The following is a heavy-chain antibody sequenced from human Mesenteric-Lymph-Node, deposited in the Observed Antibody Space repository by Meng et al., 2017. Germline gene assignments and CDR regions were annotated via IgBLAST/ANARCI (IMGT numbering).Heavy chain of an antibody. Sequence: SLKISCAASGFTFDDYAMHWVRLGPGKGLEWVSGINWNSGVVEYADSVKGRFTISRDNAKNSLSLHMDSLRPEDMALYFCAKDIGPQLLTTFDSLGQGSLVTVSS. CDR3: AKDIGPQLLTTFDS. D-gene: IGHD4/OR15-4a*01. CDR1: GFTFDDYA. V-gene: IGHV3-9*03. J-gene: IGHJ4*02. CDR2: INWNSGVV.